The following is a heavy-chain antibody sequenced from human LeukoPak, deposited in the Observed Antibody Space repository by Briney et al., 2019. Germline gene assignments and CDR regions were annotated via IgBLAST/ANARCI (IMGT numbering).Heavy chain of an antibody. Sequence: PSETLSLTCTVSGGSISSSSYYWGWIRQPPGKGLEWIGSIYYSGSTYYNPSLKSRVTISVDTSKNQFSLKLSSVTAADTAVYYCARDQYDFWSGFYYYYMDVWGKGTTVTVSS. CDR3: ARDQYDFWSGFYYYYMDV. CDR1: GGSISSSSYY. CDR2: IYYSGST. J-gene: IGHJ6*03. V-gene: IGHV4-39*02. D-gene: IGHD3-3*01.